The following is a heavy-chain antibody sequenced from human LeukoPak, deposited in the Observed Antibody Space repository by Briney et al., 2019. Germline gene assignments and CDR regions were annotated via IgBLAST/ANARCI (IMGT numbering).Heavy chain of an antibody. J-gene: IGHJ4*02. V-gene: IGHV3-48*03. CDR2: IGISGDTK. CDR1: GFNFNSYE. CDR3: SRDGPGDF. D-gene: IGHD2-21*01. Sequence: GGSLRLSCVGSGFNFNSYEMNWVRQAPGKGLEWISYIGISGDTKHYADSVKGRFTISRHNTNNSLYLQMNSLRGEDTAVYYCSRDGPGDFWGQGTLVTVSS.